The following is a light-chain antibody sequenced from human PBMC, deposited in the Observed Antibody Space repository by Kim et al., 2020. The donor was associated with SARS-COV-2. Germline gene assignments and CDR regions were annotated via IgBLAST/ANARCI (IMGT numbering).Light chain of an antibody. J-gene: IGKJ4*01. Sequence: SPGESATLSCRVSQSLSNSYLAWYQQKPGQAPRLLIYGASSRATGIPDRFSGSGSGTEFTLTISSLQSEDFAVYYCQQYNAWPLTFGGGTKVDIK. V-gene: IGKV3D-15*01. CDR2: GAS. CDR3: QQYNAWPLT. CDR1: QSLSNSY.